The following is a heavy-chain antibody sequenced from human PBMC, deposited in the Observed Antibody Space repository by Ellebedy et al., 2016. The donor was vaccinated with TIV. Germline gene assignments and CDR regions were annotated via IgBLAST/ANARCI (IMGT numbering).Heavy chain of an antibody. CDR1: GGSISSSNW. CDR3: AQSRGPSSKRGRVRGHYYYYYGMDV. D-gene: IGHD1-26*01. Sequence: SETLSLTXAVSGGSISSSNWWSWVRQPPGKGLEWIGEIYHSGSTNYNPSLKSRVTISVDKSKNQFSLKLSSVTAADTAVYYCAQSRGPSSKRGRVRGHYYYYYGMDVWGQGTTVTVSS. CDR2: IYHSGST. J-gene: IGHJ6*02. V-gene: IGHV4-4*02.